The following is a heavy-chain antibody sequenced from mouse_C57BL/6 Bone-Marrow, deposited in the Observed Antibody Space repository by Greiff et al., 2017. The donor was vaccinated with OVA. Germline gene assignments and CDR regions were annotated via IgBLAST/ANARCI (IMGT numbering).Heavy chain of an antibody. CDR2: IYPGSGGT. CDR3: ATVNLSLGNGDFCYAVDY. D-gene: IGHD2-13*01. CDR1: GYTFTSYW. J-gene: IGHJ4*01. Sequence: QVQLQQPGAELVKPGASVKMSCKASGYTFTSYWITWVKQRPGQGLEWIGDIYPGSGGTNYNEKFKSKATLTVDTSSSTAYMQLSSLTSEDSAVYYYATVNLSLGNGDFCYAVDYWGQGTTVTVSS. V-gene: IGHV1-55*01.